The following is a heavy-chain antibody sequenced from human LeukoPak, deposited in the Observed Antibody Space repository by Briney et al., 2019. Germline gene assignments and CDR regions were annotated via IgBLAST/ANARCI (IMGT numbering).Heavy chain of an antibody. J-gene: IGHJ4*02. V-gene: IGHV1-18*01. D-gene: IGHD3-3*01. CDR2: ISAYNGNT. Sequence: ASVKVSCKASGYTFTSYGISWVRQAPGQGLEWMGWISAYNGNTNYARKLQGRVTMTTDTSTSTAYMELRSLRSDDTAVYYCARGGPYDFWSGYTNFDYWGQGTLVTVSS. CDR3: ARGGPYDFWSGYTNFDY. CDR1: GYTFTSYG.